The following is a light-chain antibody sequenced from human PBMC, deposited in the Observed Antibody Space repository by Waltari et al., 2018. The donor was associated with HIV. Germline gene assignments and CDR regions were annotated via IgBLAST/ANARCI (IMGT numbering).Light chain of an antibody. J-gene: IGLJ3*02. CDR1: SSNIGSNS. CDR2: RNN. CDR3: AASDDSLSGWL. Sequence: QSELTQPPSVSGTPGQRVTISCSGSSSNIGSNSVYWYQQLPGTAPKLLISRNNQRPAGVPDRFSGYKSGTSASLAISGRRAEDEADYFCAASDDSLSGWLFGGGTKLTVL. V-gene: IGLV1-47*01.